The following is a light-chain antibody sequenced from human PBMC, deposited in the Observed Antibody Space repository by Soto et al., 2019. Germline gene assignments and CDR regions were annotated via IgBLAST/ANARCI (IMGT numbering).Light chain of an antibody. CDR2: DAA. CDR1: QSVSGY. Sequence: EIVLTQSPATLSLSPGERATLSCRASQSVSGYLVWYQQKPGQAPRPLIFDAANRGTGIPARFSGSGSGTDFTLSISSLEPEDFAVYYCQQRSEWPLTFGGGTKVEI. CDR3: QQRSEWPLT. V-gene: IGKV3-11*01. J-gene: IGKJ4*01.